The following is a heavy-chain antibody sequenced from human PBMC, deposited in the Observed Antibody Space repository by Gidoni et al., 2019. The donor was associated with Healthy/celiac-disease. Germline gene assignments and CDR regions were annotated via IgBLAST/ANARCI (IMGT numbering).Heavy chain of an antibody. J-gene: IGHJ2*01. CDR2: IYYSGST. D-gene: IGHD6-13*01. CDR3: ARLQQLVVYFDL. Sequence: QLQLQESGPGLVKPSETLSLTCTVSGGSISSSSYYWGWIRQPPGKGLEWIGSIYYSGSTYYNPSLKSRVTISVDTSKNQFSLKLSSVTAADTAVYYCARLQQLVVYFDLWGRGTLVTVSS. V-gene: IGHV4-39*01. CDR1: GGSISSSSYY.